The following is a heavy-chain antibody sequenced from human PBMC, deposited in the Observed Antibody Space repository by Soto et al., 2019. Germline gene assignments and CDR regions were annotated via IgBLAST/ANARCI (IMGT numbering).Heavy chain of an antibody. J-gene: IGHJ5*02. D-gene: IGHD6-6*01. V-gene: IGHV3-66*01. Sequence: EVQLVESGGGLVQTGGSLRLSCAASGFTVSSYYMSWVRQAPGKGLEWVSVIWTGGSTQYADPVKGRFTISRDNSKNTLYLQMNSLRAEDTAVYYCAAPTSWGQGTLVTVSS. CDR3: AAPTS. CDR2: IWTGGST. CDR1: GFTVSSYY.